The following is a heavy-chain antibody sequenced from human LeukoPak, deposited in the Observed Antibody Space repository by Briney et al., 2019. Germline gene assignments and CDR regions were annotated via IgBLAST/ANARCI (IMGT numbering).Heavy chain of an antibody. CDR3: ARLERITIFGVVIITGWFDP. V-gene: IGHV4-39*01. D-gene: IGHD3-3*01. CDR1: GGSISSSSYY. CDR2: IYYSGST. J-gene: IGHJ5*02. Sequence: PSETLSLTCTVSGGSISSSSYYWGWIRQPPGKGLEWIGSIYYSGSTYYNPSLKSRVTISVDTSKNQFSLKLSSVTAADTAVYYCARLERITIFGVVIITGWFDPWGQGTPVTVSS.